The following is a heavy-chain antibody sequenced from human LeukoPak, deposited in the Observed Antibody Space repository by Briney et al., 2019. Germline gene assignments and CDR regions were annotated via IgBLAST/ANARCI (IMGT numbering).Heavy chain of an antibody. CDR3: AKYHMVRAFDV. J-gene: IGHJ3*01. D-gene: IGHD2-21*01. V-gene: IGHV1-2*02. Sequence: GASVKVSCKASGYTFTGYYMHWVRQAPGQGLEWMGWINPNRGDTNYAQKFQDRVTMTRDTSINTAYMEVSGLRSDDTAVYYCAKYHMVRAFDVWGQGTMVTVSS. CDR1: GYTFTGYY. CDR2: INPNRGDT.